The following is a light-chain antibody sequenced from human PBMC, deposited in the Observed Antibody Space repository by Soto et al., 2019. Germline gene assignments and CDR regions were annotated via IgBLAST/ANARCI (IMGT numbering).Light chain of an antibody. CDR1: TSDVGGYNF. V-gene: IGLV2-14*01. Sequence: QLVLTQPASVSGSPGQSITISCTGSTSDVGGYNFVSWYQQHPGKAPKLMIYDVHYRPSGVSNRFSGSTSGNTASLTISDLQAEDEADYYCSSYTTGNTDVFGTGTKVTVL. CDR3: SSYTTGNTDV. J-gene: IGLJ1*01. CDR2: DVH.